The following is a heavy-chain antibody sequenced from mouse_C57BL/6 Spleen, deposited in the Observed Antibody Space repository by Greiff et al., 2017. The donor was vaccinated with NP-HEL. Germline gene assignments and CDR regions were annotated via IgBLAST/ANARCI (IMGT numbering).Heavy chain of an antibody. CDR3: ARWDGYYGY. J-gene: IGHJ2*01. CDR1: GYTFTDYY. Sequence: EVQLQQSGPELVKPGASVKISCKASGYTFTDYYMNWVKQSHGKSLEWIGDINPNNGGTSYNQKFKGKAILTVDKSSSTAYMELRSLTSEDSAVYYCARWDGYYGYWGQGTTLTVSS. D-gene: IGHD2-3*01. CDR2: INPNNGGT. V-gene: IGHV1-26*01.